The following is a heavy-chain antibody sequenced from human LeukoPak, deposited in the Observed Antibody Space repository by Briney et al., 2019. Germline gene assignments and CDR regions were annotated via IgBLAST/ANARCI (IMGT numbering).Heavy chain of an antibody. CDR1: GYTFTSYG. V-gene: IGHV1-18*01. J-gene: IGHJ3*02. CDR2: ISAYNGNT. D-gene: IGHD6-13*01. Sequence: ASVKVSCKASGYTFTSYGISWLRQAPGQGLEWMGWISAYNGNTNYAQKLQGRVTMTTDTSTSTAYMELRSLRSDDTAVYYCASFSSSWYKYAFDIWGQGTMVTVSS. CDR3: ASFSSSWYKYAFDI.